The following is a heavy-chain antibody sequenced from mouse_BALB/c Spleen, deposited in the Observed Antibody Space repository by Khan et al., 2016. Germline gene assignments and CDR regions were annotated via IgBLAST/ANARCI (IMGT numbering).Heavy chain of an antibody. CDR2: INPNTGYT. CDR1: GYTFTDYW. Sequence: QVQLKESGAELAKPGASVKMSCKASGYTFTDYWMHWVKQRPGQGLEWIGYINPNTGYTEYNQKFKDKATLTADKSSSTAYMQLSSLTSEDSAVYYCAIWSYYYGSSYGWFAYWGQGTLVTVSA. V-gene: IGHV1-7*01. D-gene: IGHD1-1*01. J-gene: IGHJ3*01. CDR3: AIWSYYYGSSYGWFAY.